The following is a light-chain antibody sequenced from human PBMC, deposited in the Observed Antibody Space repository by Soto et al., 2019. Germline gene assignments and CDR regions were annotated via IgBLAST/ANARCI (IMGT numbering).Light chain of an antibody. CDR2: GAS. J-gene: IGKJ1*01. V-gene: IGKV3-15*01. CDR3: QQHNSCPRS. CDR1: QSVSSN. Sequence: EIVMTQSPATLSVSPGERATLSCRASQSVSSNLAWYQQKPRQAPRLLIYGASTRATGIPARFSGSGSGTEFPLTISRRQSEVFAVYYCQQHNSCPRSFGQGTKLEIQ.